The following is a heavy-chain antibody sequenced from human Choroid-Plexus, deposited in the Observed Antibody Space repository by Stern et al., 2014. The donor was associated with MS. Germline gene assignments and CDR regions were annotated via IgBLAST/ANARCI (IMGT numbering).Heavy chain of an antibody. CDR3: AKDRQYLTYFFDH. D-gene: IGHD2/OR15-2a*01. V-gene: IGHV3-30*18. CDR1: GFTLGSCA. CDR2: VSYDGSNK. Sequence: QVQLVESGGGVVQPGRPLRLSCVDSGFTLGSCAMHWVRQAPGKGLAWVAGVSYDGSNKYYADSVKGRFTISRDNSQNTLYMQMSSLRPEDTAVYYCAKDRQYLTYFFDHWGQGSLVTVSS. J-gene: IGHJ5*02.